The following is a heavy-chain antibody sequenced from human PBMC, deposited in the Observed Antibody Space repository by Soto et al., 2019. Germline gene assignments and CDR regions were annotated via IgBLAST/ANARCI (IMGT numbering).Heavy chain of an antibody. V-gene: IGHV1-69*12. D-gene: IGHD2-2*01. J-gene: IGHJ6*02. CDR2: IMPIFGRA. CDR3: ASWVKEAAIGGNYDYGMDV. Sequence: QVQLVQSGAEVKKPGSSVKVSCKASGGTFSNYAFSWVRQAPGQGLEWLGGIMPIFGRADYAQKFRDRVTITADESRNTSHMEQSRLRSEDTAVYYCASWVKEAAIGGNYDYGMDVGGQGTTVTVSS. CDR1: GGTFSNYA.